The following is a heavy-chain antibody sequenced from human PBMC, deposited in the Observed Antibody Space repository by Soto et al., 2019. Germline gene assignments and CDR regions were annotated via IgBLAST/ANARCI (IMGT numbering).Heavy chain of an antibody. Sequence: ASVKVSCKASGFTFTSSAVQWVRQARGQRLEWIGWIVVGSGKTNYAQKFQERVTITRDMSTSTAYMELSSLRSEDTAVYYCAAIPWGLLRIEAFDIWGQGTMVTVSS. J-gene: IGHJ3*02. CDR3: AAIPWGLLRIEAFDI. CDR2: IVVGSGKT. D-gene: IGHD2-21*01. V-gene: IGHV1-58*01. CDR1: GFTFTSSA.